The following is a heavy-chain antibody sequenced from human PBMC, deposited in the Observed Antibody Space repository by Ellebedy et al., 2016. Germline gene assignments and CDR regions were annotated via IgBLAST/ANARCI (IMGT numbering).Heavy chain of an antibody. J-gene: IGHJ3*02. CDR3: ARDLRGVVPAANDAFDI. Sequence: ASVKVSXXASGYTFTSYGISWVRQAPGQGLEWMGWISAYNGNTNYAQKLQGRVTMTTDTSTSTAYMELRSLRSDDTAVYYCARDLRGVVPAANDAFDIWGQGTMVTVSS. V-gene: IGHV1-18*01. CDR1: GYTFTSYG. D-gene: IGHD2-2*01. CDR2: ISAYNGNT.